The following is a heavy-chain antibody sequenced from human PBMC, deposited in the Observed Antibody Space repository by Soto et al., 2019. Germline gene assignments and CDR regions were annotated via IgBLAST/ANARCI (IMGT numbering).Heavy chain of an antibody. D-gene: IGHD1-26*01. CDR1: ESTVSRDW. CDR3: SGGVGDAF. Sequence: EVHLVESGGGLVQTGGSLRLSCAIFESTVSRDWMNWVRQAPGKGLEWVAHINQDGSEKYYVVSVKGRFTISRDNAKKSLYLQMKSLRPADTAMYYCSGGVGDAFWGQGTLVTVSS. V-gene: IGHV3-7*04. CDR2: INQDGSEK. J-gene: IGHJ4*02.